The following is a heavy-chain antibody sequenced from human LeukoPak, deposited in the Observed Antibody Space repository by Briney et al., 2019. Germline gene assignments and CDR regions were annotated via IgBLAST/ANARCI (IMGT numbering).Heavy chain of an antibody. Sequence: ASVKVSCKPSGYTFTTYGISWVRQAPGQGLEWMGWISAYNGETNYAQKFQDRVTMTTDTSTRTAFMELRSLRSDDTAVYYCARDSVAVRPGWFDPWGQGTLVTVSS. CDR1: GYTFTTYG. CDR2: ISAYNGET. D-gene: IGHD6-6*01. J-gene: IGHJ5*02. V-gene: IGHV1-18*01. CDR3: ARDSVAVRPGWFDP.